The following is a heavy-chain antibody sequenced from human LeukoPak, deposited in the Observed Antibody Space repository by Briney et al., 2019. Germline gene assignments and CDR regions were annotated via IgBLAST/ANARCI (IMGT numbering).Heavy chain of an antibody. D-gene: IGHD3-22*01. CDR1: GGSISSSNW. Sequence: SETLSLTCAVSGGSISSSNWWSWGRQPPGKGLEWIGEIYHSGSTYYNPSLKRRVTISVDTSKNQFSLKLSSVTAADTAVYYCATHYYDSSGYYRQPYYYYMDVWGKGTTVTVSS. V-gene: IGHV4-4*02. J-gene: IGHJ6*03. CDR3: ATHYYDSSGYYRQPYYYYMDV. CDR2: IYHSGST.